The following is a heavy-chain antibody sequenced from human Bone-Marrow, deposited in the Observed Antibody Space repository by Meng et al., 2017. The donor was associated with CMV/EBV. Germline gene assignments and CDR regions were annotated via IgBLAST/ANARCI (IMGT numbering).Heavy chain of an antibody. CDR3: ARESFSVAGSLYYGMDV. J-gene: IGHJ6*02. Sequence: GSLRLSCAVSGGSFSDYYWSWIRQPPGKGLEWIGEINRSGSSSYNPSLKSRVTISIDTSKNQFSLKVNSVTAAETAIYYCARESFSVAGSLYYGMDVWGQGTTVTVSS. CDR2: INRSGSS. CDR1: GGSFSDYY. V-gene: IGHV4-34*01. D-gene: IGHD6-19*01.